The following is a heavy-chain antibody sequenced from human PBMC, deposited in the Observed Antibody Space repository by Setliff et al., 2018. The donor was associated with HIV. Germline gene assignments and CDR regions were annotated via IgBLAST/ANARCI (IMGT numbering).Heavy chain of an antibody. J-gene: IGHJ6*02. V-gene: IGHV3-23*01. Sequence: PGGSLRLSCAASGFTFMNYAMSWVRQAPGKGLAWVSTISGSGGNTYYADSVKGRFTISRDNAKNTLYLQMDSLRGEDTAVYYCARGYYGSDVQNAMDVWGQGTTVTVSS. CDR2: ISGSGGNT. D-gene: IGHD3-10*01. CDR3: ARGYYGSDVQNAMDV. CDR1: GFTFMNYA.